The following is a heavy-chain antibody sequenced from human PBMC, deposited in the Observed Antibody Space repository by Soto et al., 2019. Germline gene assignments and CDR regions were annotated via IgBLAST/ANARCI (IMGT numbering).Heavy chain of an antibody. CDR1: GFTFSSYG. V-gene: IGHV3-33*01. Sequence: GGSLRLSCAASGFTFSSYGMHWVRQAPGKGLEWVAVIWYDGSNKYYADSVKGRFTISRDNSKNILYLQMNSLRAEDTAVYYCARDQYYYDSSGYYPPDYYYGMDVWGQGTTVTVSS. J-gene: IGHJ6*02. D-gene: IGHD3-22*01. CDR3: ARDQYYYDSSGYYPPDYYYGMDV. CDR2: IWYDGSNK.